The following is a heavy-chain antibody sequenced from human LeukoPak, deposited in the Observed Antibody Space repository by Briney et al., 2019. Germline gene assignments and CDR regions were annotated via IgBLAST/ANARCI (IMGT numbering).Heavy chain of an antibody. V-gene: IGHV1-18*01. CDR3: ARGSEEMATIGYFDY. D-gene: IGHD5-24*01. Sequence: ASVKVSCKASGGTFSSYAISWVRQAPGQGLEWMGWISAYNGDTNYAQKLQGRVTMTTDTSTSTAYLELRSLRAEDTAVYYCARGSEEMATIGYFDYWGQGTLVTVSS. J-gene: IGHJ4*02. CDR1: GGTFSSYA. CDR2: ISAYNGDT.